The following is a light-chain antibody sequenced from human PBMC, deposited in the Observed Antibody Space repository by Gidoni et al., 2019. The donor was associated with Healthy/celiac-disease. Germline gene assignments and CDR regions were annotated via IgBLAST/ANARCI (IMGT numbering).Light chain of an antibody. V-gene: IGLV2-14*01. Sequence: QSALTQPASVSGSPGQSITISCTGTSSDVGGYNYVSWYQQHPGKAPKLMIYDVSNRPSGVSNRCSGSKSGNTASLTISGLQAEDEADYYCSSYTSSSIRVVFGGGTKLTVL. CDR1: SSDVGGYNY. CDR3: SSYTSSSIRVV. CDR2: DVS. J-gene: IGLJ2*01.